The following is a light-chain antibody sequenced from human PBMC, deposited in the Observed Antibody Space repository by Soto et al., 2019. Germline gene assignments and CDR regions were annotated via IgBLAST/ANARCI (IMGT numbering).Light chain of an antibody. CDR3: FSFTTTSTHV. CDR1: SDDIGGYDY. Sequence: SPGQSVTISCTGSSDDIGGYDYVSWYQHHPGRTPKLIIYEVNKRPSGVPDRFSGSKSGNTAYLTISGLQVEDEAEYFCFSFTTTSTHVFGTGTKVTVL. CDR2: EVN. V-gene: IGLV2-14*01. J-gene: IGLJ1*01.